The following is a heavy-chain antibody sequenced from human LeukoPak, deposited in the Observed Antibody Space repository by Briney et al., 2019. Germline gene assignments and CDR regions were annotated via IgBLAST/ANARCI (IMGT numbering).Heavy chain of an antibody. V-gene: IGHV3-7*05. Sequence: PGGSLRLSCAASGFTFSSHWISCVRQAPGKVLEWVANIKQDGSEKYYVDSVGGRFTVSRDNAKNSLSLQMNSLRAEDTAVYFCARDFGPHDYWGQGTLVTVSS. CDR3: ARDFGPHDY. D-gene: IGHD3-10*01. CDR1: GFTFSSHW. J-gene: IGHJ4*02. CDR2: IKQDGSEK.